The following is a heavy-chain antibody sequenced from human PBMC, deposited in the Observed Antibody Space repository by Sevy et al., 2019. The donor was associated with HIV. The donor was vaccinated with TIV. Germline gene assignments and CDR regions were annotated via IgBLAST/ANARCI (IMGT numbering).Heavy chain of an antibody. J-gene: IGHJ6*02. CDR1: RGTFSSYA. V-gene: IGHV1-69*13. CDR3: ASPGAWLRLDYGMDV. CDR2: IIPIFGTA. D-gene: IGHD5-12*01. Sequence: ASVKVSCKASRGTFSSYAISWVRQAPGQGLEWMGGIIPIFGTANYAQKFQGRVTITADESTSTAYMELSSLRSEDTAVYYCASPGAWLRLDYGMDVWGQGTTVTVSS.